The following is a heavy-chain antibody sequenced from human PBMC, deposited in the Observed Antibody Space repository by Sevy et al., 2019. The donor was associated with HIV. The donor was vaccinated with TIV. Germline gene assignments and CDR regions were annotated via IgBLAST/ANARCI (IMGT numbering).Heavy chain of an antibody. V-gene: IGHV3-30*18. D-gene: IGHD3-22*01. J-gene: IGHJ4*02. CDR2: ISYDGSNN. Sequence: GGSLRLSCAASGFTFSSYGMHWVRQAPGKGLEWVAVISYDGSNNYYADSVKGRFTISRDNSKNPLYLQMNSLRAEDTAVYYCANSDSSGYCSYWGQGTLVTVSS. CDR3: ANSDSSGYCSY. CDR1: GFTFSSYG.